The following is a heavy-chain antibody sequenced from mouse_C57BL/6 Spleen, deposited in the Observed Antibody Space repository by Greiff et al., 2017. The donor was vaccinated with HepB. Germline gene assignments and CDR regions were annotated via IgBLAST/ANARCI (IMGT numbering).Heavy chain of an antibody. Sequence: QVQLQQSGPELVKPGASVKISCKASGYAFSSSWMNWVKQRPGKGLEWIGRIYPGDGDTNYNGKFKGKATLTADKSSSTAYMQLSSLTSEDSAVYYCARYYYGGSGFAYWGQGTLVTVSA. V-gene: IGHV1-82*01. CDR3: ARYYYGGSGFAY. CDR2: IYPGDGDT. CDR1: GYAFSSSW. D-gene: IGHD1-1*01. J-gene: IGHJ3*01.